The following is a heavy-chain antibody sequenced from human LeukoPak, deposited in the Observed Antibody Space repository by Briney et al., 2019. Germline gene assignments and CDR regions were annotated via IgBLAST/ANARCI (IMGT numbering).Heavy chain of an antibody. V-gene: IGHV4-34*01. D-gene: IGHD4-17*01. J-gene: IGHJ4*02. CDR3: ARLAYSGDYVNY. CDR1: GGSFSGYY. CDR2: INHSGST. Sequence: SETLSLTCAVYGGSFSGYYWSWIRQPPGKGLEWIGEINHSGSTNYNPSLKSRVTLYVDTSKNQFSLNLNSVTAADTAVYYCARLAYSGDYVNYWGQGTLVTVSS.